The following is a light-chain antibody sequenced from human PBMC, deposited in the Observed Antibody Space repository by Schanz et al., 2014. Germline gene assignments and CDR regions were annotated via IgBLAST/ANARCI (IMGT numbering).Light chain of an antibody. CDR3: QQRFT. CDR1: QSVSSY. CDR2: AAS. V-gene: IGKV3-11*01. Sequence: EIVLTQSPATLSLSPGERATLSCRASQSVSSYLAWYQQKPGQAPRLLIYAASSRATGIPDRFSARGSGTDFTLTISRLEPEDFAVYYCQQRFTFGPGTKVDIK. J-gene: IGKJ3*01.